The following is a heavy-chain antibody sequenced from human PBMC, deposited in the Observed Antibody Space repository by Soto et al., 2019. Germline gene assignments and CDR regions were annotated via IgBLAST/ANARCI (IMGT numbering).Heavy chain of an antibody. D-gene: IGHD3-10*01. Sequence: QVQLVPSGTEVKKPGASVKVSCKASGYTFPSYGINWVRQAPGQGLEWMGWISTYNVNTSYAEKFEGRVTMTTDTSANTAYMELRSLRFDDTAVYYCAGEDRRVFSFEARSYYFMDVWGQGTSVPVSS. V-gene: IGHV1-18*04. CDR3: AGEDRRVFSFEARSYYFMDV. CDR1: GYTFPSYG. CDR2: ISTYNVNT. J-gene: IGHJ6*02.